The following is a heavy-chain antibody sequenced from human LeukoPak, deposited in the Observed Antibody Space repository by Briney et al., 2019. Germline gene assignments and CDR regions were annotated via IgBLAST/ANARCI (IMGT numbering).Heavy chain of an antibody. CDR3: ATQGEEGSSGYQGY. Sequence: GGSLRLSCAASGFTFSSYSMNWVRQAPGKGLEWVSSISSCSSYIYYADSVKGRFTISRDNAKNSLYLQMNSLRAEDTAVYYCATQGEEGSSGYQGYWGQGTLVTVSS. V-gene: IGHV3-21*01. CDR2: ISSCSSYI. CDR1: GFTFSSYS. D-gene: IGHD3-22*01. J-gene: IGHJ4*02.